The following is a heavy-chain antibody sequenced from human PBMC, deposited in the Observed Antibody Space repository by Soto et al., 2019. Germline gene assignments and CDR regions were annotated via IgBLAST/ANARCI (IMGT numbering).Heavy chain of an antibody. CDR3: ASSTPQAMDPQTNWFDP. V-gene: IGHV1-69*02. Sequence: GASVKVSCKASGGTFSSYTISWVRQAPGQGLEWMGRIIPILGIANYAQKFQGRVTITADKSTSTAYMELSSPRSEDTAVYYCASSTPQAMDPQTNWFDPWGQGTLVTVSS. J-gene: IGHJ5*02. CDR1: GGTFSSYT. CDR2: IIPILGIA. D-gene: IGHD5-18*01.